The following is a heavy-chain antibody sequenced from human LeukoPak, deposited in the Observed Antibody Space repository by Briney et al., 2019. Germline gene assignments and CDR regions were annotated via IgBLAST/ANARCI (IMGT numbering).Heavy chain of an antibody. J-gene: IGHJ4*02. CDR2: INHSEST. CDR3: ARTYSSSWRGPFDY. D-gene: IGHD6-13*01. V-gene: IGHV4-34*01. CDR1: GGSFSGYY. Sequence: PSETLSLTCAVYGGSFSGYYWSWIRQPPGKGLEWIGEINHSESTNYNPSLKSRVTISVDTSKNQFSLKLSSVTAADTAVYYCARTYSSSWRGPFDYWGQGTLVTVSS.